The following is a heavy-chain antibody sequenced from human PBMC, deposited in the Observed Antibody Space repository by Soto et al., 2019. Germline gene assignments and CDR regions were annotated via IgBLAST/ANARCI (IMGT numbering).Heavy chain of an antibody. V-gene: IGHV3-21*01. CDR3: ARVLGCSSTSCYHDAFDI. Sequence: PGGSLRLSCAASGFTFGSYSMNWVRQAPGKGLEWVSSISSRSSYIYYADSVKGRFTISRDNAKNSLYLQMNSLSAEDTAVYYCARVLGCSSTSCYHDAFDIWGQGTMVTVSS. D-gene: IGHD2-2*01. CDR1: GFTFGSYS. J-gene: IGHJ3*02. CDR2: ISSRSSYI.